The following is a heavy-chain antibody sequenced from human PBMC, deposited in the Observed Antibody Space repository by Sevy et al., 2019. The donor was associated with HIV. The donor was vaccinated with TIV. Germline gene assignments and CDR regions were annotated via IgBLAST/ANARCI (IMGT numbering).Heavy chain of an antibody. CDR2: IKQDGSEK. CDR3: ATSITGPYYFDY. D-gene: IGHD3-16*01. V-gene: IGHV3-7*01. Sequence: GGSLRLSCAASGFTFSSYWMSWVRQAPGKGLEWLANIKQDGSEKYYVDSVKGRFTISRDNAKNSLYLQMNSLRAEDTAVYYCATSITGPYYFDYWGQGTLVTVSS. J-gene: IGHJ4*02. CDR1: GFTFSSYW.